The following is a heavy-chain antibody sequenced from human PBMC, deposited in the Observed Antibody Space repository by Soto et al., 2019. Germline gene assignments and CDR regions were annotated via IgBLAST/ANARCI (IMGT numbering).Heavy chain of an antibody. CDR3: AASTTAVRRWNWFDP. CDR1: GGSISSSSYY. CDR2: IYYSGST. V-gene: IGHV4-39*01. D-gene: IGHD1-1*01. J-gene: IGHJ5*02. Sequence: SETLSLTCTVSGGSISSSSYYWGWIRQPPGKGLEWIGSIYYSGSTYYNPSLKSRVTISVDTSKIQFSLKLSSVTAADTAVYYCAASTTAVRRWNWFDPWGQGTLVTVSS.